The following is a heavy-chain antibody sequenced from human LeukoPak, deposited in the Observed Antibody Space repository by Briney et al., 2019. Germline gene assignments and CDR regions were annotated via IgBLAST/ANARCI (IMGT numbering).Heavy chain of an antibody. D-gene: IGHD2/OR15-2a*01. Sequence: SETLSLTCTVSGGSVSSGSYYWSWIRQPPGKGLEWIGYIYYSGSTNYNPSLKSRVTISVDTTKNQFSLKLSSVTAADTAVYYCARGPLRSNTYFDYWGQGTLVTVSS. J-gene: IGHJ4*02. CDR3: ARGPLRSNTYFDY. CDR2: IYYSGST. CDR1: GGSVSSGSYY. V-gene: IGHV4-61*01.